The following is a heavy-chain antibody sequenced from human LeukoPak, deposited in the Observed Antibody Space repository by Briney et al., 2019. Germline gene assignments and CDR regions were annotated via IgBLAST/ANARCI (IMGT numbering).Heavy chain of an antibody. CDR2: INHSGST. CDR3: ARVDYYDSSGPYYFDY. J-gene: IGHJ4*02. CDR1: GGSFSGYY. V-gene: IGHV4-34*01. D-gene: IGHD3-22*01. Sequence: PSETLSLTCAVYGGSFSGYYWSWIRQSPGKGLEWIGEINHSGSTNYNPSLKSRVTISVDTSKNQFSLKLSSVTAADTAVYYCARVDYYDSSGPYYFDYWGQGTLVTVSS.